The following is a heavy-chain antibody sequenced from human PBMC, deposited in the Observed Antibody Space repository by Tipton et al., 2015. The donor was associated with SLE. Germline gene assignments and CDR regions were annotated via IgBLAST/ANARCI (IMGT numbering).Heavy chain of an antibody. D-gene: IGHD3-22*01. CDR1: GGSISSSSYY. CDR2: VHHSGST. J-gene: IGHJ4*02. Sequence: TLSLTCTVSGGSISSSSYYWGWIRQPPGKGLAWIGSVHHSGSTYYSPSLKSRVTISADTSKNQFSLNLSSVTAADTAVYYCARDEYRYDTTGYHLLGHFDFWGQGTLVTVSS. V-gene: IGHV4-39*07. CDR3: ARDEYRYDTTGYHLLGHFDF.